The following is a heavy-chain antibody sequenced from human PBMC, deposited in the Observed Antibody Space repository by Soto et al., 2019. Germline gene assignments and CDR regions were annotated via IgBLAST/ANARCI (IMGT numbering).Heavy chain of an antibody. CDR1: GGTFSSYA. J-gene: IGHJ6*02. Sequence: QVQLVQSGAEVKKPGSSVKVSSKASGGTFSSYAISWVRQAPGQGLEWMGGIIPIFGTANYAQKFQGRVTITADESTSTAYMELSSLRSEDTAVYYCARGIAAAGTAYYYYGMDVWGQGTTVTVSS. CDR3: ARGIAAAGTAYYYYGMDV. D-gene: IGHD6-13*01. CDR2: IIPIFGTA. V-gene: IGHV1-69*01.